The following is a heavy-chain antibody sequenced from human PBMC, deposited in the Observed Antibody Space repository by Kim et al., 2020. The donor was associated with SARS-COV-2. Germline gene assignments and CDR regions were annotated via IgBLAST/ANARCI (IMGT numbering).Heavy chain of an antibody. CDR1: GFTFSSYA. CDR3: ARSSMVRGVIIWAYDAF. D-gene: IGHD3-10*01. CDR2: ISYDGSNK. Sequence: GGSLRLSCAASGFTFSSYAMHWVRQAPGKGLEWVAVISYDGSNKYYADSVKGRFTISRDNSKNTLYLQMNSLRAEDTAVYYCARSSMVRGVIIWAYDAF. V-gene: IGHV3-30*04. J-gene: IGHJ3*01.